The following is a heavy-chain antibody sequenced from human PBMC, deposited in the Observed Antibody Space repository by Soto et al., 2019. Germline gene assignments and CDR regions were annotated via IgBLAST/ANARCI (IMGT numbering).Heavy chain of an antibody. CDR3: ARVGGYSYGYAYYYYYGMDV. D-gene: IGHD5-18*01. CDR2: IYYSGST. J-gene: IGHJ6*02. V-gene: IGHV4-30-4*01. Sequence: SETLSLTCTVSGGSISSGDYYWSWIRQPPGKGLEWIGYIYYSGSTYYNPSLKSRVTISVDTSKNQFSLKLSSVTAADTAVYYCARVGGYSYGYAYYYYYGMDVWGQGTTVTVSS. CDR1: GGSISSGDYY.